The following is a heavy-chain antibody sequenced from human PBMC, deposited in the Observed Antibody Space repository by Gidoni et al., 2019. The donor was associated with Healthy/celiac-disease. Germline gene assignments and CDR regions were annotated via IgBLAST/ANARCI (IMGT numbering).Heavy chain of an antibody. Sequence: FTISRDNSKNTLYLQMNSLRAEDTAVYYCAKVGSGYEYYYYMDVWGKGTTVTVSS. CDR3: AKVGSGYEYYYYMDV. D-gene: IGHD3-3*01. J-gene: IGHJ6*03. V-gene: IGHV3-23*01.